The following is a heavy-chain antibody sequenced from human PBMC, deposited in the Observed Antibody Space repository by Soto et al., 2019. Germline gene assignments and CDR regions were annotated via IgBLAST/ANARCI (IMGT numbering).Heavy chain of an antibody. CDR1: GGSVNGYY. CDR2: INHTGGT. V-gene: IGHV4-34*01. Sequence: SETLSLTCAVYGGSVNGYYWNWIRQPPGKGLEWIGEINHTGGTHYNPSLKSRVTISVDTSKNQFSLRLSSVTAADTAIYYCATRITVFGLLIPPFDPWRQGTQVTVSS. J-gene: IGHJ5*02. CDR3: ATRITVFGLLIPPFDP. D-gene: IGHD3-3*01.